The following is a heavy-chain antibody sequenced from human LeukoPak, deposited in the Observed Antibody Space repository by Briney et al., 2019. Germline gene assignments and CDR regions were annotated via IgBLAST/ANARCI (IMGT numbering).Heavy chain of an antibody. CDR1: GGTFSSYA. CDR2: IIPILGIA. V-gene: IGHV1-69*04. CDR3: ARDIISNCSSISCYRWRGYNWFDP. J-gene: IGHJ5*02. D-gene: IGHD2-2*02. Sequence: ASVKVSCKASGGTFSSYAISWVRQAPGQGLEWMGRIIPILGIANYAQKFQGRVTMTRDTSTSTVYMELSSLRSEDTAVYYCARDIISNCSSISCYRWRGYNWFDPWGQGTLVTVSS.